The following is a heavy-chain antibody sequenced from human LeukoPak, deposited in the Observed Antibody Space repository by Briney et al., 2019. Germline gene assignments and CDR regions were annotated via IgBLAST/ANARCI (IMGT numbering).Heavy chain of an antibody. CDR3: ASISRAFDY. Sequence: ASVKVSCKASGYIFTGYCMHWVRQAPGQGLEWMGWINPNSGGTVYAQKFQGRVTMTRDTSISTAYMELSRLRSDDTAVYCCASISRAFDYWGQGTLVTVSS. CDR1: GYIFTGYC. J-gene: IGHJ4*02. V-gene: IGHV1-2*02. CDR2: INPNSGGT.